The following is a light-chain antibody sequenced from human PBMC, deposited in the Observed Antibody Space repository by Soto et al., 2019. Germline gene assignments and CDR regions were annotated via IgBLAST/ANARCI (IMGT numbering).Light chain of an antibody. CDR2: KAS. V-gene: IGKV1-5*03. CDR1: QSISSW. Sequence: DIQMTQSPSTLSASVGDRVTITCRASQSISSWLAWYQQKPGKAPKLLIYKASSLESGVPSRFSGSGSGTEFTLTICSLQPDDFATYYCQEYKSYSTFGQGTKLEIK. CDR3: QEYKSYST. J-gene: IGKJ2*01.